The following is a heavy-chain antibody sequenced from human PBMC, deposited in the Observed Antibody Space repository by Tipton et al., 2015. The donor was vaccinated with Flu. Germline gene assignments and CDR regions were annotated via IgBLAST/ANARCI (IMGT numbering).Heavy chain of an antibody. CDR2: IYYSGST. CDR1: GDSISSGGAY. D-gene: IGHD4-11*01. CDR3: ARRDYSNYVSDPKNWFDP. J-gene: IGHJ5*02. V-gene: IGHV4-31*03. Sequence: TLSLTCTVSGDSISSGGAYWTWIRQRPGKGLEWIGCIYYSGSTYYNPSLKSRVTISVDTSKNQFSLKLNSVTAADTAVYYCARRDYSNYVSDPKNWFDPWGQGTLVTVSS.